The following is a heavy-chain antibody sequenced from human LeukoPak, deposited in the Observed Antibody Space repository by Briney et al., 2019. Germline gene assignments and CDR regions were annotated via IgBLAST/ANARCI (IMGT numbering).Heavy chain of an antibody. V-gene: IGHV3-30-3*01. CDR3: ARDSGSSGYYLKYFQH. J-gene: IGHJ1*01. Sequence: GRSLRLSCAASGFTFSSYAMHWVRQAPGKGLEWVAVISYEGNNKYYADSVKGRFTISRDNSKNTLYLQMNSLRAEDTAVYYWARDSGSSGYYLKYFQHWGQGTLVTVSS. CDR2: ISYEGNNK. D-gene: IGHD3-22*01. CDR1: GFTFSSYA.